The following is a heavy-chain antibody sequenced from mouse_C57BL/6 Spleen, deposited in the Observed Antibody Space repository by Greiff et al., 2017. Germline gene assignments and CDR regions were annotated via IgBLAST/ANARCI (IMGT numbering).Heavy chain of an antibody. J-gene: IGHJ2*01. D-gene: IGHD1-1*01. CDR3: AREGYYYGSSYGYFDY. Sequence: EVKLQESGPGLVKPSQSLSLTCSVTGYSITSGYYWNWIRQFPGNKLEWMGYISYDGSNNYNPSLKNRISITRDTSKNQFFLKLNSVTTEDTATYYCAREGYYYGSSYGYFDYWGQGTTLTVSS. V-gene: IGHV3-6*01. CDR2: ISYDGSN. CDR1: GYSITSGYY.